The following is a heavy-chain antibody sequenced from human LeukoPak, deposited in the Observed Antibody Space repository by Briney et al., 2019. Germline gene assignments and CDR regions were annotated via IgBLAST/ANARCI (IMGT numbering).Heavy chain of an antibody. CDR3: AKDLGGDQDY. CDR1: GFTFSSYG. Sequence: GGSLRLSCAASGFTFSSYGMHWVRQAPGKGLEWVAVISYDGSNKYYADSVKGRFTISRGNSKNTLYLQMNSLRAEDTAVYYCAKDLGGDQDYWGQGTLVTVSS. CDR2: ISYDGSNK. V-gene: IGHV3-30*18. D-gene: IGHD2-21*01. J-gene: IGHJ4*02.